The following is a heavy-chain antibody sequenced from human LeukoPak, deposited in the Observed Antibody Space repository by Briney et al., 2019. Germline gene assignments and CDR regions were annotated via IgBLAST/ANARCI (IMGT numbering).Heavy chain of an antibody. CDR1: GFGFISYS. Sequence: GGSLRLSCAASGFGFISYSMSWVRQSPGKGLEWVSSIISSSNYIYYADSVKGRFTISRDNAKNSLYLQMNSLRAEDTAMYYCARDTRGESDYWGHGTLVTVSS. CDR3: ARDTRGESDY. V-gene: IGHV3-21*06. J-gene: IGHJ4*01. CDR2: IISSSNYI. D-gene: IGHD2-2*01.